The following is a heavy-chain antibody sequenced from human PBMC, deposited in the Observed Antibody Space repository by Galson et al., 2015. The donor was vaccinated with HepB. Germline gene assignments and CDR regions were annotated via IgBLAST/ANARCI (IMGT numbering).Heavy chain of an antibody. Sequence: SLRLSCAASGFTFSSYGMHWVRQAPGKGLEWVAFIRYDGSNKYYEDSVKGRFTISRDNSKNTQYLQMNSLRPDDTAVYYCAKDPSSGWSYWGQGTLVTVSS. CDR1: GFTFSSYG. V-gene: IGHV3-30*02. J-gene: IGHJ4*02. CDR3: AKDPSSGWSY. CDR2: IRYDGSNK. D-gene: IGHD6-19*01.